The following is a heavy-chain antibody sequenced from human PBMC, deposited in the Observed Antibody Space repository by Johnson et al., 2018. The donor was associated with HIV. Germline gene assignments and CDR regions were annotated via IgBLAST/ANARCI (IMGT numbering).Heavy chain of an antibody. CDR1: GFTFSTSV. V-gene: IGHV3-30-3*01. CDR3: ARDRRNYYDSSGYPDYDAFDI. D-gene: IGHD3-22*01. CDR2: ISADGHST. Sequence: QVQLLESGGGVVQPGTSLRLSCVGTGFTFSTSVFHWVRRAPGKGLEWVSGISADGHSTYYADSVKGRFTISRDNSDNILYLQMSSLREDDTAMYYCARDRRNYYDSSGYPDYDAFDIWGQGTMVTVSS. J-gene: IGHJ3*02.